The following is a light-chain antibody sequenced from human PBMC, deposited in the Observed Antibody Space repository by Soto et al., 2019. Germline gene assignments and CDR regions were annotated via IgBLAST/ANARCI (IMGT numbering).Light chain of an antibody. J-gene: IGLJ2*01. CDR1: SSNIGSNT. CDR2: SNN. Sequence: QSVLTQPSSASGTPGQRVTISCSGSSSNIGSNTVNWYQQLPGTAPKLVIYSNNQRPSGVPDRFSGSKSGTSASLAISGLQSEDEADYYCVAWDDSLNGYVVFGGGTQLTVL. CDR3: VAWDDSLNGYVV. V-gene: IGLV1-44*01.